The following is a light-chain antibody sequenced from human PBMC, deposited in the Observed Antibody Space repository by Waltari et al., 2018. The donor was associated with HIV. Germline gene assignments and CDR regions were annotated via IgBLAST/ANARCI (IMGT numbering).Light chain of an antibody. Sequence: QSVLTKPPSAYGTPGQRVTISCSGGRSNIGDNTVNWYQHIPGTAPKLLIYKSDQRPSGVPDRFSCSKSDTSASLAISGLQSEDEADYYCATLDDSLNGRVFGGGTKLTVL. CDR2: KSD. CDR1: RSNIGDNT. J-gene: IGLJ3*02. CDR3: ATLDDSLNGRV. V-gene: IGLV1-44*01.